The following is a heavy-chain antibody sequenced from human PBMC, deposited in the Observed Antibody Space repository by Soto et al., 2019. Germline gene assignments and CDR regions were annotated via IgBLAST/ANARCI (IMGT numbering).Heavy chain of an antibody. J-gene: IGHJ5*02. CDR3: ARGGYSYGGSPQSVNWFVP. V-gene: IGHV4-59*01. D-gene: IGHD5-18*01. CDR2: IYYSGST. Sequence: LSLTCTVSGGSISSYYWSWIRQPPGKGLEWIGYIYYSGSTNYNPPLKSRVTISVDTSKNQFSLKLSSVTAADTAVYYCARGGYSYGGSPQSVNWFVPWGQGTLVTVSS. CDR1: GGSISSYY.